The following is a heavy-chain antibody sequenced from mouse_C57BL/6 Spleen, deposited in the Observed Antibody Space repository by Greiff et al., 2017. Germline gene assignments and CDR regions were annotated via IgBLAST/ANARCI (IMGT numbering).Heavy chain of an antibody. CDR2: IYPGSGST. J-gene: IGHJ1*03. CDR3: ARRGASTMVTSHWYFDV. CDR1: GYTFTSYW. D-gene: IGHD2-2*01. Sequence: QVHVKQSGAELVKPGASVKMSCKASGYTFTSYWITWVKQRPGQGLEWIGDIYPGSGSTNYNEKFKSKATLTVDTSSSTAYMQLSSLTSEDSAVYYCARRGASTMVTSHWYFDVWGTGTTVTVSS. V-gene: IGHV1-55*01.